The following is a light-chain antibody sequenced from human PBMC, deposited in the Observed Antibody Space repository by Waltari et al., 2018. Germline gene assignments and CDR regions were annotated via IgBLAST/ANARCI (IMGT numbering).Light chain of an antibody. V-gene: IGKV3-20*01. CDR1: QTISGSW. CDR3: QQYDGSSVT. CDR2: GAS. J-gene: IGKJ4*01. Sequence: EIVFTHSPGTLSLSPGERATLSCRASQTISGSWLTWYQQKPGQAPRLVIYGASIRATAIPDRFSGSGSGTDFTLTISRLEPEDFAVYYCQQYDGSSVTFGGGTKVEI.